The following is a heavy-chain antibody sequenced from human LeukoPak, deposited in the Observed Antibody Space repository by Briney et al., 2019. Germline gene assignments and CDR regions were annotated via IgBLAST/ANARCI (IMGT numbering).Heavy chain of an antibody. CDR3: ARDGRGFTMFDY. CDR2: ISSSGSYI. J-gene: IGHJ4*02. D-gene: IGHD3-10*01. V-gene: IGHV3-21*01. Sequence: PGGSLRLSCAASGFTFSSYSMNWVRQAPGKGLEWVSSISSSGSYIYYADSVEGRFTISRDNAKNSLYLQMNSLRAEDTAVYYCARDGRGFTMFDYWGQGTLVTVSS. CDR1: GFTFSSYS.